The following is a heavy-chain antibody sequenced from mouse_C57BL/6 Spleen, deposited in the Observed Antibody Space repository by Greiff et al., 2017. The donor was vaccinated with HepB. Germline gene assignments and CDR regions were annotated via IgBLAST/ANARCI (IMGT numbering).Heavy chain of an antibody. CDR3: ARGDDYEFAY. V-gene: IGHV3-1*01. Sequence: EVQLQESGPGMVKPSQSLSLTCTVTGYSITSGYDWHWIRHFPGNKLEWMGYISYSGSTNYNPSLKSRISITHDTSKNHFFLKLNSVTTEDTATYYCARGDDYEFAYWGQGTLVTVSA. D-gene: IGHD2-4*01. CDR2: ISYSGST. CDR1: GYSITSGYD. J-gene: IGHJ3*01.